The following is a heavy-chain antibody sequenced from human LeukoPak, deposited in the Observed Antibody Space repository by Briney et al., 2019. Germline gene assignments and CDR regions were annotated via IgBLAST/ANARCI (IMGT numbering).Heavy chain of an antibody. CDR2: IYFTGTT. J-gene: IGHJ4*02. CDR3: ARDQRGDSAYDFDY. D-gene: IGHD5-12*01. CDR1: GGSISSYY. V-gene: IGHV4-59*01. Sequence: SSETLSLTCTVSGGSISSYYWSWIRQFPGKGLEWIGYIYFTGTTNYNPSLKSRVTISVDTSKKQLSLKLRSVTAADTAVYYCARDQRGDSAYDFDYWGQGILVTVSS.